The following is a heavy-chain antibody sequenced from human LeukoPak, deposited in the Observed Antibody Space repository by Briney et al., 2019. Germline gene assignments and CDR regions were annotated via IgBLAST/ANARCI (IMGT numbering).Heavy chain of an antibody. Sequence: SETLSLTCTASGGSISSYYWSWIRQPAGKGLEWIGRIYTSGSTNYNPSLKSRVTMSLDTSKNQFSLKLSSVTAADTAVYYCASGRKSGYPSFGGMDVWGQGTTVTVSS. D-gene: IGHD5-12*01. CDR2: IYTSGST. CDR1: GGSISSYY. CDR3: ASGRKSGYPSFGGMDV. V-gene: IGHV4-4*07. J-gene: IGHJ6*02.